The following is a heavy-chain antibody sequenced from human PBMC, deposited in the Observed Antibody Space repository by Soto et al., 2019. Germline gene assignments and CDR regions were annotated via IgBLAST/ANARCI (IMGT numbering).Heavy chain of an antibody. CDR2: LSWDRSTV. V-gene: IGHV3-9*02. CDR3: AVSSPDIVVLPSSIYFAS. D-gene: IGHD2-15*01. Sequence: HPGGSLRLPCVASGSSSDPFTMPWVRELPGKGLEWVAGLSWDRSTVAYADSVQGRFTISRDHAKDSVALLMDSLRPDDTALYFCAVSSPDIVVLPSSIYFASWGPGTQVTVSS. CDR1: GSSSDPFT. J-gene: IGHJ4*01.